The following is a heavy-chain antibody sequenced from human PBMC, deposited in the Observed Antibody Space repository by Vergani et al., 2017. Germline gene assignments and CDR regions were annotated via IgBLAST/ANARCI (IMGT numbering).Heavy chain of an antibody. CDR3: AGGYSSGWYLDY. D-gene: IGHD6-19*01. J-gene: IGHJ4*02. CDR2: ISSSGSTI. V-gene: IGHV3-48*03. CDR1: GFTFSSYE. Sequence: EVQLVESGGGLVQPGGSLRLSCAASGFTFSSYEMNWVRQAPGKGLEWVSYISSSGSTIYYADSVKGRFTISRDNAKNSLYLQMNSLRAEDTAVYYCAGGYSSGWYLDYWGQGTLVTVSS.